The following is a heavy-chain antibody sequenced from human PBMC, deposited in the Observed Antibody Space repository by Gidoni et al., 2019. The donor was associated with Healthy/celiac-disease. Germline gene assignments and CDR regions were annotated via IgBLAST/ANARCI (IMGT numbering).Heavy chain of an antibody. D-gene: IGHD3-22*01. CDR1: GLPFSRYA. V-gene: IGHV3-30-3*01. Sequence: QVQLVESGGGVVQPGRSLRLSCAASGLPFSRYAMHWVRQAPGKGLEWVAVISYDGSNKYYADSVKGRFTISRDNSKNTLYPQMNSLRAEDTAVYYCARSYYDSSGYQWGLDYWGQGTLVTVSS. CDR2: ISYDGSNK. CDR3: ARSYYDSSGYQWGLDY. J-gene: IGHJ4*02.